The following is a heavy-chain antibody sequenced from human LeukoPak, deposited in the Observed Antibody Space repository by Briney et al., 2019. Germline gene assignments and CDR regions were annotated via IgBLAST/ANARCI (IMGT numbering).Heavy chain of an antibody. Sequence: PSQTLSLTCTVSGGSISSGDYYWSWIRQPPGKGLEWIGYIYYSGSTFYNPSLKSRITISVDTSKNQFSLRLNSVTAADTAVYYCARYLEVAGDNYFDYWGQGTLVTVSS. CDR1: GGSISSGDYY. D-gene: IGHD6-19*01. J-gene: IGHJ4*02. CDR2: IYYSGST. V-gene: IGHV4-30-4*01. CDR3: ARYLEVAGDNYFDY.